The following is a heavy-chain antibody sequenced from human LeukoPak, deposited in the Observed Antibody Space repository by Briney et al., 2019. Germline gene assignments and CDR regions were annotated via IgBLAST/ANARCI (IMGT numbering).Heavy chain of an antibody. D-gene: IGHD6-13*01. CDR1: GGTFSSYA. V-gene: IGHV1-69*13. CDR2: IIPIFGTA. J-gene: IGHJ2*01. CDR3: ARVKEQQLVPWYFDL. Sequence: SVKVSCKASGGTFSSYAISWVRQAPGQGLEWMGGIIPIFGTANYAQKFQGRVTITADEYTSTAYMELSSLRSEDTAVYYCARVKEQQLVPWYFDLWGRGTLVTVSS.